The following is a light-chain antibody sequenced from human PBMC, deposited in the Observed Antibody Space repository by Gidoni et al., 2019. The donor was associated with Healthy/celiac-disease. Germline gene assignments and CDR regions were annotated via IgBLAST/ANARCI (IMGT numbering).Light chain of an antibody. CDR2: SGS. J-gene: IGKJ2*01. V-gene: IGKV2-28*01. Sequence: DIVTTQSPLSLLVTPGEPAPTSCRSSQSLLHTNGYNYLAWYLQKPGQSPQLLIDSGSNRASGVPDRFSGSGSGTDFTLKISRVEAEDVGVYYCMQALQTPRTFXXXTKLEIK. CDR1: QSLLHTNGYNY. CDR3: MQALQTPRT.